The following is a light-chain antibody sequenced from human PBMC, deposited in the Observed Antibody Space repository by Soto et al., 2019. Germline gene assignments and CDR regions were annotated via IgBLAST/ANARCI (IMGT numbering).Light chain of an antibody. CDR1: QSISSW. CDR2: DAS. J-gene: IGKJ1*01. V-gene: IGKV1-5*01. CDR3: QQYNHYWT. Sequence: DIQMTQSPSTLSASVGDRVTITCRASQSISSWLAWYQQKPGKAPKVLIYDASSLESGVPSRFSGSGSGTEFSLTISSLQPDDFATYYCQQYNHYWTVGQGTKVDIK.